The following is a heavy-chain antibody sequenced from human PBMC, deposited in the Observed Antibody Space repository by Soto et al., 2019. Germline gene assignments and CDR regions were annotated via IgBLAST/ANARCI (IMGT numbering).Heavy chain of an antibody. CDR2: ISSNGGST. CDR3: VKDRQIVGATGGDY. CDR1: GFTFSSYA. Sequence: GGSPRLSCSASGFTFSSYAMHWVRQAPGKGLEYVSAISSNGGSTYYADSVKGRFTISRDNSKNTLYLQMSSLRAEDTAVYYCVKDRQIVGATGGDYWGQGTLVTVSS. D-gene: IGHD1-26*01. V-gene: IGHV3-64D*09. J-gene: IGHJ4*02.